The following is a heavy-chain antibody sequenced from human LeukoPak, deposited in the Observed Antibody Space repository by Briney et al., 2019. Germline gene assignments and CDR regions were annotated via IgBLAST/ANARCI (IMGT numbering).Heavy chain of an antibody. Sequence: SETLSLTCTVSGGSISSYYWSWIRQPPGKGLEWIGYIYYSGCTNYNPSLKSRVTISVDTSKNQFSLKLSSVTAADTAVYYCARHPVYGSTPWGAFDIWGQGTMVTVSS. J-gene: IGHJ3*02. CDR1: GGSISSYY. D-gene: IGHD4-17*01. V-gene: IGHV4-59*08. CDR3: ARHPVYGSTPWGAFDI. CDR2: IYYSGCT.